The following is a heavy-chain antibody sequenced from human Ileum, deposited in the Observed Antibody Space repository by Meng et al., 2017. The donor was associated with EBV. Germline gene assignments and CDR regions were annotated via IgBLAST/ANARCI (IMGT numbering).Heavy chain of an antibody. Sequence: QGRLVESGGGLVKPGGSLRLSCAASGFTFSDYYMSWIRQAPGKGLEWVSYITSSGGIIYYADSVKGRFTISRDNAKKSLYLQMNSLRAEDTAVYYCASARGSWFDPWGQGTLVTVSS. D-gene: IGHD1-26*01. CDR1: GFTFSDYY. V-gene: IGHV3-11*01. CDR2: ITSSGGII. J-gene: IGHJ5*02. CDR3: ASARGSWFDP.